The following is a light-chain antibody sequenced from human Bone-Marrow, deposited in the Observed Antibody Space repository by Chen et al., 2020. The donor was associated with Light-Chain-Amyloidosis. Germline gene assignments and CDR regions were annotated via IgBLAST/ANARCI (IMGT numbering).Light chain of an antibody. V-gene: IGLV2-23*02. CDR1: SSDVGSNNL. CDR2: EVS. CDR3: SSYAGRSTYV. J-gene: IGLJ1*01. Sequence: QSALTQPASVSGSPGPSITISCTGTSSDVGSNNLVSWYQQHPGKAPKLIIYEVSQRPSGVSNRFSGSKAGNTASLTISGLQAEDEADYFCSSYAGRSTYVFGTGTKVSVL.